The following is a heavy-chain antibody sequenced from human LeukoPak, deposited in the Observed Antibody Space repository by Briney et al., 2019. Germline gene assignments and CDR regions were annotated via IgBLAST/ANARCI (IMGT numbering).Heavy chain of an antibody. J-gene: IGHJ4*02. CDR1: GFTFSSYA. Sequence: SGGSLRLSCAASGFTFSSYAMSWVRQAPGKGLEWVSAISGSGGSTYYADSVKGQFTISRDNSKNTLYLQMNSLRAEDTAVYYCAKQGNYGDYHFDYWGQGTLVTVSS. V-gene: IGHV3-23*01. CDR2: ISGSGGST. CDR3: AKQGNYGDYHFDY. D-gene: IGHD4-17*01.